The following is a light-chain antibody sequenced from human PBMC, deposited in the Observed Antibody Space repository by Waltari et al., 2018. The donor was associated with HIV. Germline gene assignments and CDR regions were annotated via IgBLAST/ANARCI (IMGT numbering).Light chain of an antibody. V-gene: IGKV4-1*01. CDR2: WAS. CDR3: QQYYSLPFT. J-gene: IGKJ3*01. CDR1: QSVLYSSSSKNY. Sequence: DLVMTQSPDSMVVSLGERATINCKSSQSVLYSSSSKNYLAWYQQKPGQSPKFLISWASTRESGVPDRFSCGGSGTDFTLTISSLQAEDVAVYYCQQYYSLPFTFGPGTKVDIK.